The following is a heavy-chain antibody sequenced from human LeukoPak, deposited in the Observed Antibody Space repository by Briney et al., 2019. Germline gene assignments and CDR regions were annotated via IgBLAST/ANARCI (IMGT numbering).Heavy chain of an antibody. Sequence: GASVKVSCKASGYTFTSYGISWVRQAPGQGLEWMGWISAYNGNTKYTQKLQGRVTMTTDTSTSTAYMELRSLRSDATAVYYCARDGPGTLLWFGELEGYYGMDVWGQGTTVTVSS. CDR1: GYTFTSYG. D-gene: IGHD3-10*01. J-gene: IGHJ6*02. CDR2: ISAYNGNT. CDR3: ARDGPGTLLWFGELEGYYGMDV. V-gene: IGHV1-18*01.